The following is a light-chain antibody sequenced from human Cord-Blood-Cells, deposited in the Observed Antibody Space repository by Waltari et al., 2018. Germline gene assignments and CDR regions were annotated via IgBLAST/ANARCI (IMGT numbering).Light chain of an antibody. V-gene: IGLV2-14*01. J-gene: IGLJ1*01. Sequence: QSALTQPASVSGSPGQPITISCTGTSGDVGGYNYVSWYQQHPGKAPKLMIYDVSNRPSGVSNRFSGSKSGNTASLTISGLQAEDEADYYCSSYTSSSTLVFGTGTKVTVL. CDR3: SSYTSSSTLV. CDR2: DVS. CDR1: SGDVGGYNY.